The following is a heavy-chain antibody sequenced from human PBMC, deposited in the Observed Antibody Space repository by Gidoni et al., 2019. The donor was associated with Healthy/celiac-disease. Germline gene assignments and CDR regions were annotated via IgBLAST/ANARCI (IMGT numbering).Heavy chain of an antibody. CDR3: ARGYYDFWSGYWTI. V-gene: IGHV4-34*01. Sequence: QVQLQQWGAGLLKPSETLSLTCAVYGGSFSGYYWSWIRQPPGKGLEWIGEINHSGSTNYNPSLKSRVTISVDTSKNQFSLKLSSVTAADTAVYYCARGYYDFWSGYWTIWGQGTLVTVSS. CDR1: GGSFSGYY. J-gene: IGHJ4*02. D-gene: IGHD3-3*01. CDR2: INHSGST.